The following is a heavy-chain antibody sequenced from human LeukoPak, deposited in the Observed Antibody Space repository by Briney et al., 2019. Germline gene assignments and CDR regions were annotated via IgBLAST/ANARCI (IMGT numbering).Heavy chain of an antibody. CDR1: GFTFSRYG. V-gene: IGHV3-30*18. J-gene: IGHJ4*02. Sequence: PGGSLRLSSAASGFTFSRYGMHWVRQAPGKGLEWVAVISYDGSNKYYADSVKGRFTVSRDNSKNTLYLQMNSLRAEDTAVYYCAKGLSGSPPPYWGQGTLVTVSS. CDR3: AKGLSGSPPPY. D-gene: IGHD3-10*01. CDR2: ISYDGSNK.